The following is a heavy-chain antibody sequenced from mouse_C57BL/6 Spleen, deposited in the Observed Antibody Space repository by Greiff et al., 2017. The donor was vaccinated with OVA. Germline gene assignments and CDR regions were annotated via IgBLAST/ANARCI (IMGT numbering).Heavy chain of an antibody. Sequence: VQLQQSGPGLVKPSQSLSLTCSVTGYSITSCYYWNWIRQFPGNKLEWMGYISYDGSNNYNPSLKNRISITRDTSKNQFFLKLNSVTTEDTATYYCARGGLLRGVDYWGQGTSVTVSS. D-gene: IGHD2-10*01. J-gene: IGHJ4*01. CDR3: ARGGLLRGVDY. CDR2: ISYDGSN. CDR1: GYSITSCYY. V-gene: IGHV3-6*01.